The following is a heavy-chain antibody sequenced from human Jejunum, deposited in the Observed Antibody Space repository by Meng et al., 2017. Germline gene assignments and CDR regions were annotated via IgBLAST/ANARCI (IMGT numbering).Heavy chain of an antibody. Sequence: PLVEAGGGSFKPGGSLRLSCAASGCIFRSYDMHWVRQAPGKGLEWVSAIGTVGDTYYPDSVKGRFTISREDAKNSLYLQMNSLTAGDTAMYYCAKEDREAAGGHWLQPLDSWGQGTLVTVSS. CDR2: IGTVGDT. CDR1: GCIFRSYD. J-gene: IGHJ4*02. CDR3: AKEDREAAGGHWLQPLDS. V-gene: IGHV3-13*01. D-gene: IGHD5-24*01.